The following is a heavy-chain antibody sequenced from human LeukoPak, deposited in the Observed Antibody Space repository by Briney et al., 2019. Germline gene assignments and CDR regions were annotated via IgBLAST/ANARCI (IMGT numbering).Heavy chain of an antibody. D-gene: IGHD3-22*01. J-gene: IGHJ4*02. CDR3: ARQGVSSYQYYFDY. V-gene: IGHV4-59*08. CDR2: IHYSGST. Sequence: SETLSLTCTVSGGSISSYFWSWIRQTPGKGLEWIGDIHYSGSTNYNPPLKSRVTISVDTSKNLFSLKLTSVTAADTAVYYCARQGVSSYQYYFDYWGQGTLVTVSS. CDR1: GGSISSYF.